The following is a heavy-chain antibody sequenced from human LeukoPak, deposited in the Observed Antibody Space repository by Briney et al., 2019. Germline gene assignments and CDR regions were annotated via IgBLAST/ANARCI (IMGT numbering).Heavy chain of an antibody. J-gene: IGHJ4*02. D-gene: IGHD3-10*01. Sequence: ASVKVSCKVSGYTLTELSMHWVRQAPGKGLEWMGGFDPEDGETIYAQKFQGRVTMTEDTSTDTAYMELSSPRSEDTAVYYCATGIDYYGSGSYEFDYWGQGTLVTVSS. CDR2: FDPEDGET. V-gene: IGHV1-24*01. CDR1: GYTLTELS. CDR3: ATGIDYYGSGSYEFDY.